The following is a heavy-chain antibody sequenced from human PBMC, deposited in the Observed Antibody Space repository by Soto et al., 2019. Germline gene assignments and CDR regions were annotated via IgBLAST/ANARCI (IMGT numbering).Heavy chain of an antibody. CDR1: GGSSSGHY. CDR3: ARDDQRAFDI. CDR2: IYYSGST. V-gene: IGHV4-59*11. Sequence: LETLRLRWSVSGGSSSGHYGSWIRQPPGKGLEWIGYIYYSGSTNYNPSLKSRVTISVDTSKNQFSLKLSSVTAADTAVYYCARDDQRAFDIWGQGTMVTVS. J-gene: IGHJ3*02.